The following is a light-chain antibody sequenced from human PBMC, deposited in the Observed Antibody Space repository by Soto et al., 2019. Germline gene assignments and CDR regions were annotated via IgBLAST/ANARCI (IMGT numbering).Light chain of an antibody. CDR2: SAS. CDR1: QSVSSSY. V-gene: IGKV3-20*01. Sequence: EIVLTQSPGTLYFSQVERSTLSFSAIQSVSSSYLTWYQQKPGQAPRLLIYSASSRATGIPDRFSGSGSGTDFTLTISRLEPEDFAVYYCQQYGSSLSTTFGQGTRLENK. J-gene: IGKJ5*01. CDR3: QQYGSSLSTT.